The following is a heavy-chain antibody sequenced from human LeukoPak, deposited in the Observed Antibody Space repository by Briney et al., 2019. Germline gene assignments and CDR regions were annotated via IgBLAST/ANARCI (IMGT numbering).Heavy chain of an antibody. CDR2: IYYSVST. J-gene: IGHJ4*02. V-gene: IGHV4-59*08. CDR3: ARLQSISSSLDY. Sequence: TTSETLSLTCTVSGGSISSYYWSWIRQPPGKRLEWIGYIYYSVSTNYNPSLKSRVTISVDTSKNQFSLKLSSVTAADTAVYYCARLQSISSSLDYWGQGTLVTVSS. D-gene: IGHD6-13*01. CDR1: GGSISSYY.